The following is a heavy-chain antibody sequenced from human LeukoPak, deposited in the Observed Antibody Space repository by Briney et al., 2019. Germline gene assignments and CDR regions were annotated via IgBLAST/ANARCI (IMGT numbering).Heavy chain of an antibody. CDR3: AKANTPDDTQLLTS. CDR2: ISWDGGST. D-gene: IGHD2-2*01. CDR1: GFTFDDYA. V-gene: IGHV3-43D*03. J-gene: IGHJ5*02. Sequence: GGSLRLSCAASGFTFDDYAMHWVRQAPGEGLEWVSLISWDGGSTYYADSVKGRFTISRDNSKNSLYLQMNSLRAEDTALYYCAKANTPDDTQLLTSWGQGTLVTVSS.